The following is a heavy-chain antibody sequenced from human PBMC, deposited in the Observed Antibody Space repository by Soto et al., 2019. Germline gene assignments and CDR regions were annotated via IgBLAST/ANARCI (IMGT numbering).Heavy chain of an antibody. CDR2: ITSKGSTR. D-gene: IGHD2-2*01. CDR3: ARVGYCTSTSSNCPFES. Sequence: GGSLRLSCAASGFTFSSYNMNWVRQAPGKGLEWLSYITSKGSTRKYADSVKGRFTVSRDNAKNSLYLQLNSLRDEDTAVYYCARVGYCTSTSSNCPFESWGQGTLVT. V-gene: IGHV3-48*02. CDR1: GFTFSSYN. J-gene: IGHJ4*02.